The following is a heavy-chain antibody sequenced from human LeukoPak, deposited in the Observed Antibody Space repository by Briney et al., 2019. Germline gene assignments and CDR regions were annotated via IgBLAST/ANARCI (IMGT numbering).Heavy chain of an antibody. Sequence: LSCAVAGFTFSNAWMSWVRQAPGEGREWVGRIKSKTDGGSSDYAAPVQARFTISRDDSTNPLYLQMTSLKSEDTAVYYCTTDLYTANGAYSYYYGMDVWGQGTTVTVSS. V-gene: IGHV3-15*01. CDR3: TTDLYTANGAYSYYYGMDV. J-gene: IGHJ6*02. D-gene: IGHD5-18*01. CDR2: IKSKTDGGSS. CDR1: GFTFSNAW.